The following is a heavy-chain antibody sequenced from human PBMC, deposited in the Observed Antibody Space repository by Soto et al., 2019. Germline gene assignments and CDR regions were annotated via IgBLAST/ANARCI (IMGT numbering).Heavy chain of an antibody. Sequence: GGSLRLSCAASGFTFSSYAMSWVRQAPGKGLEWVSAISGSGGSTYYADSVKGRFTISRDNSKNTLYLQMNSLRAEDTAVYYSAKDVKGGYYYYYYVAVGGKGPRVTVS. D-gene: IGHD2-15*01. CDR2: ISGSGGST. J-gene: IGHJ6*03. V-gene: IGHV3-23*01. CDR1: GFTFSSYA. CDR3: AKDVKGGYYYYYYVAV.